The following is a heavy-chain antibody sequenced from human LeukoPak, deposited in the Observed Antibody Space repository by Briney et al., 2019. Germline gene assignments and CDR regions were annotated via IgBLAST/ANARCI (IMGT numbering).Heavy chain of an antibody. Sequence: GGSLRLSCAASGFTFTSYGMHWVRQAPGKGLEWVAAISYDGTDKYYADSVKGRFTISRDNSKNTLYLQMNSLRAEDTAVYYCASSDLSPFDYWGQGTLVTVSS. CDR2: ISYDGTDK. D-gene: IGHD2/OR15-2a*01. CDR1: GFTFTSYG. V-gene: IGHV3-30*03. CDR3: ASSDLSPFDY. J-gene: IGHJ4*02.